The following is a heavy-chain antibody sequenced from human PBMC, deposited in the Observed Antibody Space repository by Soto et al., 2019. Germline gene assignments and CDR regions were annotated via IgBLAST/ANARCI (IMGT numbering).Heavy chain of an antibody. D-gene: IGHD4-17*01. V-gene: IGHV1-69*13. CDR2: IIPKFGTT. Sequence: QVQLVQSGAEVKKPGSSVKVSCKASGGSFSTYGINWVRLAPGQGLEWMGGIIPKFGTTNYAQKFRGRVTITADESTNTAYMELNYLRSEDTAVYFCARELAPYYGGNSLPLDYWGQGTLVTVSS. CDR1: GGSFSTYG. J-gene: IGHJ4*02. CDR3: ARELAPYYGGNSLPLDY.